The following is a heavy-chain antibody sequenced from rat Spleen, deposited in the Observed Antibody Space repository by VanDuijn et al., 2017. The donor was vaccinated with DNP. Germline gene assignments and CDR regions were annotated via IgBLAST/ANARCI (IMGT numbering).Heavy chain of an antibody. CDR3: ARRYYGSYFDY. J-gene: IGHJ2*01. CDR1: GFTFSNYY. V-gene: IGHV5-22*01. Sequence: EVQLVESGGGLVQPGRSLKLSCAASGFTFSNYYMAWVRQAPAKGLEWVAYIGSPAYAPYYGDSVKGRFTISRDNAKSTLYLQMNSLRSEDMATYYCARRYYGSYFDYWGQGVMVTVSS. D-gene: IGHD1-6*01. CDR2: IGSPAYAP.